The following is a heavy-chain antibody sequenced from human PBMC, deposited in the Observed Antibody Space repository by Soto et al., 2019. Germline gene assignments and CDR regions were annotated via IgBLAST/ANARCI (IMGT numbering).Heavy chain of an antibody. J-gene: IGHJ6*02. CDR3: AADTGYRRGWYHYYGMDV. D-gene: IGHD6-19*01. CDR1: GFTFTSSA. Sequence: SVKVSCKASGFTFTSSAVQWVRQARGQRLEWIGWIVVGSGNTNYAQKFQERVTITRDMSTSTAYMELSSLRSEDTAVYYCAADTGYRRGWYHYYGMDVWGQGITVTVFS. CDR2: IVVGSGNT. V-gene: IGHV1-58*01.